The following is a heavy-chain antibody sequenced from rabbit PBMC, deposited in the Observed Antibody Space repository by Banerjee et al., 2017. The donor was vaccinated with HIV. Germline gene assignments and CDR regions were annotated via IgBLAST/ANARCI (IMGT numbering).Heavy chain of an antibody. CDR2: IYTGSSGSN. V-gene: IGHV1S45*01. D-gene: IGHD6-1*01. CDR3: ARDLYTGAYGGGFNL. CDR1: GFSFSSSYW. J-gene: IGHJ4*01. Sequence: EESGGDLVKPEGSLTLTCTASGFSFSSSYWICWVRQAPGKGLEWIACIYTGSSGSNYYASWAKGRFTIAKTSSTTVTLQMTSLTAADTATYFCARDLYTGAYGGGFNLWGPGTLVTVS.